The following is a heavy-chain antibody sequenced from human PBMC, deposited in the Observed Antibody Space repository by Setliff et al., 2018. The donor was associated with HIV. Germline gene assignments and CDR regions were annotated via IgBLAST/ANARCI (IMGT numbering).Heavy chain of an antibody. CDR3: ATCRHRPSNWFDP. CDR1: GGSVSSPGYY. Sequence: ETVSLTCTVSGGSVSSPGYYWGWIRQPPGKGLEWIGSVYNSGITFKNPSLKSRVTISVDRSGNQFSLRLTSVTAADTAVYYCATCRHRPSNWFDPWGQGTVVTVSS. V-gene: IGHV4-39*07. J-gene: IGHJ5*02. CDR2: VYNSGIT.